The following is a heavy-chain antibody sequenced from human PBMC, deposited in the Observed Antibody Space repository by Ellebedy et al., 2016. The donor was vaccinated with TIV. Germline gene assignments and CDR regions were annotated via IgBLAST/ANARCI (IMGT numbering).Heavy chain of an antibody. D-gene: IGHD4-23*01. CDR2: ITESGGNT. CDR1: GLTFSSHA. CDR3: ARDPVGVGPAFDV. Sequence: GESLKISCAASGLTFSSHAMSWVRQAPGKGLEWVSSITESGGNTYYADSVEGRFTISRDNSKDTLFLQMNSLRAEDTAIYSCARDPVGVGPAFDVWGQGTMVTVSS. J-gene: IGHJ3*01. V-gene: IGHV3-23*01.